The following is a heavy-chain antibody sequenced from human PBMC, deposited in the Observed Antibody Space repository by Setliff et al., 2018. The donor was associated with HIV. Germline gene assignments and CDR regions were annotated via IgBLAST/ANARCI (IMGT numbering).Heavy chain of an antibody. J-gene: IGHJ6*03. V-gene: IGHV1-69*06. CDR3: ARNPQPTGTPDYYYYYYMDV. Sequence: SVKVSCKASGGTFSSYAISWVRQAPGQGHEWMGRIIPIFGTANYAQKFQGRVTITADKSTSTAYMELSSLRSEDTAVYYCARNPQPTGTPDYYYYYYMDVWGKGTTVTVSS. CDR1: GGTFSSYA. D-gene: IGHD1-1*01. CDR2: IIPIFGTA.